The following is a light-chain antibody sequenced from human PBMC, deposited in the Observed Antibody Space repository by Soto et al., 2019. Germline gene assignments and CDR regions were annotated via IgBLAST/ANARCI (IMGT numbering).Light chain of an antibody. V-gene: IGLV2-8*01. J-gene: IGLJ2*01. Sequence: QSALTQPPSASGSPGQSVTISCTGAGTDVGQYNYVSWYQQHPGKAPILLIHHVSRRPSGVPARFSGSKSGNTASLTVSGLQTEDEADYYCSSYGGFNNVLFGGGTKLTVL. CDR2: HVS. CDR1: GTDVGQYNY. CDR3: SSYGGFNNVL.